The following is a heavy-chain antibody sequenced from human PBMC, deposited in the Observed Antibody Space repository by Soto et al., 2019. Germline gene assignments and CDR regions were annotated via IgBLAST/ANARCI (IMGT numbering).Heavy chain of an antibody. V-gene: IGHV4-59*01. D-gene: IGHD6-19*01. CDR1: GGCMSGSY. J-gene: IGHJ4*02. Sequence: ETLSVACSVSGGCMSGSYWSWIGQSPGKGLEWLGYVYYTGSTNYSRSLMSRVSISVDTSKNEFSLRLSSVTAADTAVYFCARSVAVPGAHIDYWGQGTQVTVSS. CDR2: VYYTGST. CDR3: ARSVAVPGAHIDY.